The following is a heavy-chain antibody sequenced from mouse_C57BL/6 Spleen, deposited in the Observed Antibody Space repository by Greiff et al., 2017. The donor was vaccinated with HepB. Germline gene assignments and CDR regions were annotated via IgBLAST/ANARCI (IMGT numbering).Heavy chain of an antibody. CDR3: ARSPHGEDY. CDR1: GFTFTDYY. J-gene: IGHJ4*01. V-gene: IGHV7-3*01. CDR2: IRNKANGYTT. Sequence: EVKLVESGGGLVQPGGSLSLSCAASGFTFTDYYMSWVRQPPGKALGWLGFIRNKANGYTTEYSASVKGRFTISRDNSQSILYLQMNALRAEDSATYYCARSPHGEDYWGQGTSVTVSS.